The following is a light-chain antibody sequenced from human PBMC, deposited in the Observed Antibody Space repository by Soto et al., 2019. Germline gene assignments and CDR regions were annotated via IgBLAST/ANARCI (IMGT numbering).Light chain of an antibody. J-gene: IGKJ4*01. CDR3: QKYNSAPLT. V-gene: IGKV3-15*01. Sequence: EILMTQSPFTLSVSLGDRATLSCRASQNVNNNLAWYQQKPGQAPRLLIYGASTRATGIPASFIGNGSGTDFTLTISSLQPEDVATYYCQKYNSAPLTFGRGTKVDI. CDR2: GAS. CDR1: QNVNNN.